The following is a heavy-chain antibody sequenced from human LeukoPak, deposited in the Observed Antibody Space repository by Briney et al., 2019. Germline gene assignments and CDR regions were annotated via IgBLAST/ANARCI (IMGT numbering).Heavy chain of an antibody. CDR2: IWYDGSNK. J-gene: IGHJ3*02. V-gene: IGHV3-33*01. CDR3: ARDKGYNPYGFDI. CDR1: GFTFSTYG. D-gene: IGHD1-1*01. Sequence: GGSLRLSCAASGFTFSTYGMHWVCRAPGKGLEWVAVIWYDGSNKNYADSVKGRFTISRDNSKNTLYLQMNSLRVEDTAVYFCARDKGYNPYGFDIWGQGTMVTVSS.